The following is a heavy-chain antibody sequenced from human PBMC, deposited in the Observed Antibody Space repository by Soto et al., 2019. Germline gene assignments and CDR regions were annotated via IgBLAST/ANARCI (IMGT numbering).Heavy chain of an antibody. CDR1: GGSVSSGSYY. V-gene: IGHV4-61*01. J-gene: IGHJ4*02. Sequence: SETLSLTCTVSGGSVSSGSYYWSWIRQPPGKGLEWIGYIYYSGSTNYNPSLKSRVTISVDTSKNRFSLKLSSVTAADTAVYYCAGQWGGSRPGVFDYWGQGTLVTVSS. CDR2: IYYSGST. CDR3: AGQWGGSRPGVFDY. D-gene: IGHD2-15*01.